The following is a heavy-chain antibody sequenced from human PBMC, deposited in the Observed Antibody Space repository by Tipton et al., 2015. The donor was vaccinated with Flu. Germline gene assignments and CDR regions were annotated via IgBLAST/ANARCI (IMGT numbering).Heavy chain of an antibody. D-gene: IGHD5/OR15-5a*01. CDR3: AGDRGLSQTRLSLGRDSVYGFVYNGMGV. V-gene: IGHV4-4*02. CDR1: GVSISTNHW. CDR2: IYDSGRT. Sequence: SLRLSCAVSGVSISTNHWWTWVRQFPGKGLEWIGEIYDSGRTNYKPSLKSRVTISIDKSRNQFSLRLSSVTAADTAVYYCAGDRGLSQTRLSLGRDSVYGFVYNGMGVWGQGTTVTVSS. J-gene: IGHJ6*02.